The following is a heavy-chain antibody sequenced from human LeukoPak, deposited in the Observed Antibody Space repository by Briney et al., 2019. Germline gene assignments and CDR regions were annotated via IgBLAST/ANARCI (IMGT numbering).Heavy chain of an antibody. CDR1: GYSFATYW. J-gene: IGHJ4*02. Sequence: HGESLKISCKGSGYSFATYWIAWVRQMPGKGLEWMGLIDPGDSDTRYSPSFQGQVTISDDKSISTAYLQWSSLKASDTAMYFCARWFYYSSDYYYLDYWGQGTLVTVSS. V-gene: IGHV5-51*01. CDR3: ARWFYYSSDYYYLDY. CDR2: IDPGDSDT. D-gene: IGHD3-22*01.